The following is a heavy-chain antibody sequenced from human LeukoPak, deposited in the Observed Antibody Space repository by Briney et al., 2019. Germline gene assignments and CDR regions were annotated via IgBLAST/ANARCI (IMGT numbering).Heavy chain of an antibody. J-gene: IGHJ4*02. V-gene: IGHV4-61*05. CDR3: ARVGGLYYSDY. CDR1: GGSIISSNHY. CDR2: IYYSGST. Sequence: PSETLSLTCTVSGGSIISSNHYWGWIRQPPGKGLEWIGYIYYSGSTNYNPSLKSRVTISVDTSKNQFSLKLSSVTAADTAVYYCARVGGLYYSDYWGQGTLVTVSS. D-gene: IGHD3-10*01.